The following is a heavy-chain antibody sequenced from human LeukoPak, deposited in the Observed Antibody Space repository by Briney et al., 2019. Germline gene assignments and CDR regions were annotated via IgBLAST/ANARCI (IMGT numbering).Heavy chain of an antibody. CDR2: ISYDGRSK. J-gene: IGHJ4*02. CDR1: GFTFSSYG. CDR3: AKDRDGYNYGDY. Sequence: GGSLRLSCEASGFTFSSYGMHWVCQAPGKGLEWVAVISYDGRSKCYADSVEGRFTISRDNSKYTLYLQMNSLRVEDTAVYFCAKDRDGYNYGDYWGQGTLVTVS. V-gene: IGHV3-30*18. D-gene: IGHD5-24*01.